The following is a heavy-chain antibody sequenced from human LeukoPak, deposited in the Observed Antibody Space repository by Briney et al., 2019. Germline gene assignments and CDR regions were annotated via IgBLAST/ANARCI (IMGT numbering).Heavy chain of an antibody. CDR1: GYTFTGYY. J-gene: IGHJ4*02. CDR3: ARDRGSSCDY. D-gene: IGHD6-13*01. Sequence: ASVKASCKASGYTFTGYYMHWVRQAPGQGLEWMGRINPNSGGTNYAQKFQGRVTMTRDTSTSTVYMELSSLRSEDTAVYYCARDRGSSCDYWGQGTLVTVSS. V-gene: IGHV1-2*06. CDR2: INPNSGGT.